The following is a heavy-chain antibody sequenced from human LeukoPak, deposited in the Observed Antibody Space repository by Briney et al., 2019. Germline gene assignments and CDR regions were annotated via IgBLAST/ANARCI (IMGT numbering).Heavy chain of an antibody. Sequence: GGSLRLSCAASGLTITNYWMHWVRQAPGKGLVWVSRINSDGTSASYVDSVEGRFTISRDNAKNTLYLQMNSLRAEDTAVYYCARRAGGYSHPYDYWGQGTLVTVSS. J-gene: IGHJ4*02. CDR1: GLTITNYW. D-gene: IGHD4-23*01. CDR2: INSDGTSA. V-gene: IGHV3-74*01. CDR3: ARRAGGYSHPYDY.